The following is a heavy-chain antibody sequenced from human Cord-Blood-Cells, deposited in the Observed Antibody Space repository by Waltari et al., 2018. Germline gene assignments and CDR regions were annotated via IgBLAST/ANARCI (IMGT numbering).Heavy chain of an antibody. CDR2: ISAYNGNT. D-gene: IGHD6-13*01. CDR1: GYTFTSYG. CDR3: AREGTVRLQQLRVYYYYGMDV. J-gene: IGHJ6*02. V-gene: IGHV1-18*01. Sequence: QVQLVQSGAEVKKPGASVKVSCKASGYTFTSYGISWVRQAPGQRLEWMGWISAYNGNTNYAQKLQGRVTMTTDTSTSTAYMELRSLRSDDTAVYYCAREGTVRLQQLRVYYYYGMDVWGQGTTVTVSS.